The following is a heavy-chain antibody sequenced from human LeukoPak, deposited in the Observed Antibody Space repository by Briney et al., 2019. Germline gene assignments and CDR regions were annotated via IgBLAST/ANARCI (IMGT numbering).Heavy chain of an antibody. Sequence: GGSLRLSCAASGFTFSSYGMHWVRQAPGKGLEWVAFIRYDGSNKYYADSVKGRFTISRDNSKNTLYLQMNSLRAEDTAVYYCAKDHYYYGSGSYFFDYWGQGTLVTVSS. J-gene: IGHJ4*02. V-gene: IGHV3-30*02. CDR2: IRYDGSNK. CDR3: AKDHYYYGSGSYFFDY. D-gene: IGHD3-10*01. CDR1: GFTFSSYG.